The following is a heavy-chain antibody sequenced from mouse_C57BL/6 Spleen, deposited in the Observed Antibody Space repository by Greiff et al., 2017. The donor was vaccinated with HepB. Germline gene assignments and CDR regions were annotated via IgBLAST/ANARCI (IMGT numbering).Heavy chain of an antibody. CDR2: IHPSDSDT. Sequence: QVQLQQPGAELVKPGASVKVSCKASGYTFTSYWMHWVKQRPGQGLEWIGRIHPSDSDTNYNQKFKGKATLTVDKSSCTAYMQLSSLTSVDSAVYYCAIYYDYRFAYWGQGTLVTVSA. V-gene: IGHV1-74*01. J-gene: IGHJ3*01. CDR3: AIYYDYRFAY. CDR1: GYTFTSYW. D-gene: IGHD2-4*01.